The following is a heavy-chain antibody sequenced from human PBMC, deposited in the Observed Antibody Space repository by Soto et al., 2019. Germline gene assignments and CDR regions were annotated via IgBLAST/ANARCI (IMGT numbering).Heavy chain of an antibody. CDR2: IYHGGRT. D-gene: IGHD3-22*01. J-gene: IGHJ5*02. V-gene: IGHV4-38-2*01. CDR3: ARSVFYPDSSGYYQCFDP. Sequence: SETLSLTCAVSGSSITNNHFWGWIRQPPGKGLEWIGSIYHGGRTSYSNPSLRDRVTISVGTSKNQFSLRLTSVTAADTAVYFCARSVFYPDSSGYYQCFDPWGQGTLVTSPQ. CDR1: GSSITNNHF.